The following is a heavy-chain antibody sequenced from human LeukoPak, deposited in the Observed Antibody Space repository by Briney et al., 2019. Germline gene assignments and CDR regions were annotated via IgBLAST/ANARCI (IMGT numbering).Heavy chain of an antibody. CDR2: ISAYNGNT. Sequence: ASVKVSCKASGGTFSSYAISWVRQAPGRGLEWMGWISAYNGNTNYAQKLQGRVTMTTDTSTSTAYMELRSLRSDDTAVYYCARYYGSGSYSDYWGQGTLVTVSS. D-gene: IGHD3-10*01. V-gene: IGHV1-18*01. CDR1: GGTFSSYA. CDR3: ARYYGSGSYSDY. J-gene: IGHJ4*02.